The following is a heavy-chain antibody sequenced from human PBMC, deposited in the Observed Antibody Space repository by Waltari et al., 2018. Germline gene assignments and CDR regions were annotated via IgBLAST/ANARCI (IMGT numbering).Heavy chain of an antibody. CDR3: ARDRRGYFDY. Sequence: EVQLVVSGGGRVKRGGSLRLTCEASGLTFWCYSVNWCGQAPGKGLEWVSSISGDSRFIYYADSVNGRFTISSDDAKNSLYLQMNSLRVEDTAVYYCARDRRGYFDYWGPGTLVSVSS. D-gene: IGHD3-16*01. J-gene: IGHJ4*02. V-gene: IGHV3-21*01. CDR2: ISGDSRFI. CDR1: GLTFWCYS.